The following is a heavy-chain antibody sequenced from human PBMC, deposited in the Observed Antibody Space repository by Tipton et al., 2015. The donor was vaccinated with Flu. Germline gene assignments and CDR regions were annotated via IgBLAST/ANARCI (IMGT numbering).Heavy chain of an antibody. CDR3: ARSRGYQLGYGLYLDY. D-gene: IGHD2-2*01. J-gene: IGHJ4*02. CDR2: ISGSGGST. CDR1: GFTFSSYA. Sequence: SLRLSCAASGFTFSSYAMSWVRQAPGKGLEWVSAISGSGGSTYYADSGKGRCTISRDNSKNTQYLQMNTQRAEDTAVYYCARSRGYQLGYGLYLDYWGQGTLVTVSS. V-gene: IGHV3-23*01.